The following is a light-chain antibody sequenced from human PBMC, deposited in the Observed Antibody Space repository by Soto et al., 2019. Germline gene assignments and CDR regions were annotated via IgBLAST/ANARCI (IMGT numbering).Light chain of an antibody. J-gene: IGKJ1*01. CDR1: QRVSSSY. CDR2: DTS. V-gene: IGKV3-20*01. Sequence: EIVLTQSPGTLSLSPGERATLSCRASQRVSSSYLAWYHQKPGQVPKLLIYDTSSRATAIPDRFSGSGSGTDFTLTISRLEPEDFAVYYCQQYGNSPQTFGQGTKVEIK. CDR3: QQYGNSPQT.